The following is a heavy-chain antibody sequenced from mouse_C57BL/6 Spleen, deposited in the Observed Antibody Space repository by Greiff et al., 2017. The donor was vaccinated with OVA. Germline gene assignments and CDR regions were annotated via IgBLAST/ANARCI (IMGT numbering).Heavy chain of an antibody. CDR3: SRDYDYPFAY. CDR2: ISDGGSYT. Sequence: EVLLVESGGGLVKPGGSLKLSCAASGFTFSSYAMSWVRQTPEKRLEWVATISDGGSYTYYPDNLKGRFTISRDNDKNNLYLQMSHLKSEDTAMYYCSRDYDYPFAYWGQGTLVTVSA. D-gene: IGHD2-4*01. CDR1: GFTFSSYA. J-gene: IGHJ3*01. V-gene: IGHV5-4*01.